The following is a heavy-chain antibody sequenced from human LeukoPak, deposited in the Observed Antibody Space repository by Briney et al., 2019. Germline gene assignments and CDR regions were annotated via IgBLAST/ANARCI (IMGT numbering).Heavy chain of an antibody. Sequence: GGSLRLSCVASGFTFSNSGMHWVRQAPGKGLEWVAFIRSDGSNNFYGESVKGRFTISRDNSKNTLFLQMNSLRAEDTAVYYCAKDNPIEEVPGLGPGQWGQGTLVTVSS. CDR3: AKDNPIEEVPGLGPGQ. J-gene: IGHJ4*02. CDR1: GFTFSNSG. D-gene: IGHD1-14*01. V-gene: IGHV3-30*02. CDR2: IRSDGSNN.